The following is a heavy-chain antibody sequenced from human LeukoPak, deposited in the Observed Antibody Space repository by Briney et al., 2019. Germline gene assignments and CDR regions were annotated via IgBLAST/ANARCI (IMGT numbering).Heavy chain of an antibody. D-gene: IGHD1-26*01. CDR3: ARGVIRSSGSYYYYFDY. J-gene: IGHJ4*02. CDR2: IYYSGST. Sequence: SETLSLTCTVSGGSISSYYWSWIRQPPGKGLEWIGYIYYSGSTNYNPSLKSRVTISVDTSKNQFSLKLSSVTAADTAVCYCARGVIRSSGSYYYYFDYWGQGTLVTVSS. V-gene: IGHV4-59*01. CDR1: GGSISSYY.